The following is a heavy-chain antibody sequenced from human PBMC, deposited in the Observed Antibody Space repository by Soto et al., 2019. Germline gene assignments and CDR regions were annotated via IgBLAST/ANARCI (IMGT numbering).Heavy chain of an antibody. J-gene: IGHJ2*01. D-gene: IGHD4-17*01. Sequence: EVQLVESGGGLVQPGGSLRLSCAASGFTVSSNYMSWVRRAPGKGLEWVSVIYSGGSTYYADSVKGRFTISRDNSKNTLYLQMNSLRAEDTAVYYCANRLRWYLPGYFDLWGRGTLVTVSS. CDR1: GFTVSSNY. V-gene: IGHV3-66*01. CDR3: ANRLRWYLPGYFDL. CDR2: IYSGGST.